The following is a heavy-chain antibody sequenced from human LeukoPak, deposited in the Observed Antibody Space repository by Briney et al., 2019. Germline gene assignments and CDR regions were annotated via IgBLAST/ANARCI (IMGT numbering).Heavy chain of an antibody. CDR1: GYNFTSYW. CDR2: MYPGDFDT. J-gene: IGHJ4*03. CDR3: ARLEYDYDLGN. Sequence: AAALMFSYKGAGYNFTSYWICWVRQMPGEGLEWRRIMYPGDFDTNYNPSFQSQATISADKSITPSYLQWSRLKADDTAMYYSARLEYDYDLGNWGHGTQVSASS. D-gene: IGHD3-22*01. V-gene: IGHV5-51*01.